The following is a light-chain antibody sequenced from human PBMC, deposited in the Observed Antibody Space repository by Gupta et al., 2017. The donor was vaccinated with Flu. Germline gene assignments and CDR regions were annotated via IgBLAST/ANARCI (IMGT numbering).Light chain of an antibody. Sequence: DIVMTQSPDSLAVSLGEGATINCKSSQSVLYKSNSRDYLAWYQQKAGQPPKLLIFWASTRESGVPDRFSGSGSGTDFTLTISSLQAEDVAVYYCQQYYDIPHSFGQGTKLEIK. CDR2: WAS. CDR1: QSVLYKSNSRDY. J-gene: IGKJ2*03. V-gene: IGKV4-1*01. CDR3: QQYYDIPHS.